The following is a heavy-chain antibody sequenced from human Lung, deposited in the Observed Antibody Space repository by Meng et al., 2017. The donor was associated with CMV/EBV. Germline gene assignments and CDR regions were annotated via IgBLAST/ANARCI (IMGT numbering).Heavy chain of an antibody. CDR1: GGSISRSTW. Sequence: QGPLPEAGPGLVQPPGTRPPPGAVSGGSISRSTWWSWVRQPPGKGLEWIGEIYHSGSTNYNPSLKSRVTISVDKSKNQFSLKLSSVTAADTAVYYCARVVTALWGYYFDYWGQGTLVTVSS. J-gene: IGHJ4*02. CDR2: IYHSGST. CDR3: ARVVTALWGYYFDY. D-gene: IGHD2-21*02. V-gene: IGHV4-4*03.